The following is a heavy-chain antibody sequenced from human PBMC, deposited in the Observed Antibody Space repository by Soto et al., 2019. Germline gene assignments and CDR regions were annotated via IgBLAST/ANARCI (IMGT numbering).Heavy chain of an antibody. Sequence: EVQLLESGGGLVQPGGSLRLSCAASGFTFSSNAMSWVRQAPGKGLEWVSAISGSGGSTYYADSVKGRFTISRDNSKNTLYLQMNSLRAEDTAVYYCAKDRITIFGVVINYYYGMDVWGQGTTVTVSS. CDR1: GFTFSSNA. CDR2: ISGSGGST. J-gene: IGHJ6*02. V-gene: IGHV3-23*01. CDR3: AKDRITIFGVVINYYYGMDV. D-gene: IGHD3-3*01.